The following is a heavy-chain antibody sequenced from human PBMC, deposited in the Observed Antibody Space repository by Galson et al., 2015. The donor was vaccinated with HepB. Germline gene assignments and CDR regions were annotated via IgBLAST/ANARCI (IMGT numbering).Heavy chain of an antibody. CDR2: ISSSSSYI. Sequence: SLRLSCAASGFTFSSYSMNWVRQAPGKGLEWVSSISSSSSYIYYADSVKGRFTISRDNAKNSLYLQMNSLRAEDTAVYYCARAITYYYDSSGCPPDYWGQGTLVTVSS. V-gene: IGHV3-21*01. D-gene: IGHD3-22*01. CDR1: GFTFSSYS. J-gene: IGHJ4*02. CDR3: ARAITYYYDSSGCPPDY.